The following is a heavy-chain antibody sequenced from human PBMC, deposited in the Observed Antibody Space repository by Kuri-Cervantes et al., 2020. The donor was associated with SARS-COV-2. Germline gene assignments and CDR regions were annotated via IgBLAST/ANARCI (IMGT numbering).Heavy chain of an antibody. V-gene: IGHV4-59*01. Sequence: SETLSLTCSASGGSISSYYWGWIRQPPGKGLEWIGYFYSSGVTNYNPSLKSRVTISVDTSKNQLSLILSSVTAEDAAVYYCARDNVLFSGSGFDYWGQGTLVTVSS. CDR3: ARDNVLFSGSGFDY. J-gene: IGHJ4*02. D-gene: IGHD1-26*01. CDR1: GGSISSYY. CDR2: FYSSGVT.